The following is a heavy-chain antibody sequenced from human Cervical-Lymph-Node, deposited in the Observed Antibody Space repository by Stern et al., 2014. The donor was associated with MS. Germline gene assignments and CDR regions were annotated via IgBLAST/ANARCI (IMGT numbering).Heavy chain of an antibody. CDR3: ASAPGVTTLPTHFDY. CDR2: IIPLLGST. CDR1: GVTFSNSA. J-gene: IGHJ4*02. D-gene: IGHD2-21*02. Sequence: DQLVQSRAALKKPGSSVRVSCKTFGVTFSNSAFSWVRQAPGQGLEWMGGIIPLLGSTVFPRKFQGRVTITADKSTTTVYMDLSSLRSEDTAVYYCASAPGVTTLPTHFDYWGQGTLVTVS. V-gene: IGHV1-69*06.